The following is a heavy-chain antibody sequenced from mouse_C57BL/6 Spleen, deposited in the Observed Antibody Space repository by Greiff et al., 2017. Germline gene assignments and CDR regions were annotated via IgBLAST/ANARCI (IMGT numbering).Heavy chain of an antibody. Sequence: EVKLMESGGGLVKPGGSLKLSCAASGFTFSDYGMHWVRQAPEKGLEWVAYISSGSSTIYYADTVKGRFTISRDNAKNTLFLQMTSLGSEDTAMYYCARDYGSSHWYFDVWGTGTTVTVSS. V-gene: IGHV5-17*01. D-gene: IGHD1-1*01. CDR2: ISSGSSTI. J-gene: IGHJ1*03. CDR3: ARDYGSSHWYFDV. CDR1: GFTFSDYG.